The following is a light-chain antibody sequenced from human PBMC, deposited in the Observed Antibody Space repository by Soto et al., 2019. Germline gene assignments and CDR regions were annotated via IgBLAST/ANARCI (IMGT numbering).Light chain of an antibody. CDR2: GAL. J-gene: IGKJ1*01. CDR1: QSVVTSY. CDR3: QYYDESMWT. Sequence: EVVLTQSPVTRSLSPGEGATLSCRASQSVVTSYLAWYQQRDGQSPRLLIYGALYRAPGIPDRFSGSGSGTDFTLSISRLDPEDFAVYYCQYYDESMWTFGQGTKVDIK. V-gene: IGKV3-20*01.